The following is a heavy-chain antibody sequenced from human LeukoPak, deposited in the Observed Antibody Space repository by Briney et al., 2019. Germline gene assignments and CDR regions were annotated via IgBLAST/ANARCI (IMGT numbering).Heavy chain of an antibody. CDR1: GYTFTDYY. CDR2: VNPDSGGT. CDR3: AREMRSSKALDY. J-gene: IGHJ4*02. Sequence: ASVKVSCKASGYTFTDYYMHWVRQAPGQGLEWMGWVNPDSGGTEYAQKFEGRVTMTSDTSISTAYMELSRLRSDDTAVYYCAREMRSSKALDYWGQGTLVTVSS. D-gene: IGHD2/OR15-2a*01. V-gene: IGHV1-2*02.